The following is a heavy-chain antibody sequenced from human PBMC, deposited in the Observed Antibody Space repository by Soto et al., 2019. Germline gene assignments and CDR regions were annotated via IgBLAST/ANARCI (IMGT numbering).Heavy chain of an antibody. CDR2: ISYDGSNK. CDR1: GFTFSSYA. D-gene: IGHD6-19*01. Sequence: GGSLRLSCAASGFTFSSYAMHWVRQAPGKGLEWVAVISYDGSNKYYADSVKGRFTISRGNSKNTLYLQMNSLRAEDTAVYYCARVHGVIRSGWGAGGTYGMDVWGQGTTVTVSS. V-gene: IGHV3-30-3*01. J-gene: IGHJ6*02. CDR3: ARVHGVIRSGWGAGGTYGMDV.